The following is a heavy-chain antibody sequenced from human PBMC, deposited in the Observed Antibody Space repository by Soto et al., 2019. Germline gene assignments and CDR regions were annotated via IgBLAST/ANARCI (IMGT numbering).Heavy chain of an antibody. CDR2: ISGSGGST. D-gene: IGHD3-16*01. CDR1: GFTFSSYA. CDR3: AKVGALSYYYYMDV. Sequence: PGGSLRLSCAASGFTFSSYAMSWVRRAPGKGLEWVSAISGSGGSTYYADSVKGRFTISRDNSKNTLYLQMNSLRAEDTAVYYCAKVGALSYYYYMDVWGKGTTVTVSS. V-gene: IGHV3-23*01. J-gene: IGHJ6*03.